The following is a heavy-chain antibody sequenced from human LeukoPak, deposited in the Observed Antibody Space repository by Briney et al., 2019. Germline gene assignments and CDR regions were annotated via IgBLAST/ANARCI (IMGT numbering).Heavy chain of an antibody. CDR1: GYTLTALS. Sequence: GASGKVSCTVSGYTLTALSMHWVRQAPGKGLEWMGGFDPEDGETIYAQKFQGRVTMTEDTSTDTAYMELSRLRSDDTAVYYCARGIVVVVAFQYYFDYRGQGTLVTVSS. V-gene: IGHV1-24*01. J-gene: IGHJ4*02. CDR3: ARGIVVVVAFQYYFDY. CDR2: FDPEDGET. D-gene: IGHD2-15*01.